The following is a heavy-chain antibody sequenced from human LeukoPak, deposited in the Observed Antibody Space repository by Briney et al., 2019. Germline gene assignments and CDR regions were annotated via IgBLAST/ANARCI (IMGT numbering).Heavy chain of an antibody. Sequence: SGGSLRLSCAASGFTFSSYAMSWVRQAPGKGLEWVSAISGSGGSTYYADSVKGRFNISRDNSKNTLYLQMNSLRAEDTAVYYCAKGFLEWSFPDAFDIWGQGTMVTVSS. J-gene: IGHJ3*02. D-gene: IGHD3-3*01. CDR3: AKGFLEWSFPDAFDI. CDR1: GFTFSSYA. V-gene: IGHV3-23*01. CDR2: ISGSGGST.